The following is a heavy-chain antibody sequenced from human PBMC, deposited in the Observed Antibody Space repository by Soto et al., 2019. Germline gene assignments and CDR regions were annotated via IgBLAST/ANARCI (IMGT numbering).Heavy chain of an antibody. J-gene: IGHJ5*02. D-gene: IGHD1-1*01. Sequence: QITLKESGPTLVKPTQTLTLTCTFSGFSLSTSGVGVGWIRQPPGKALEWLALIYWDDDKRYSPSLKSRLTSPKDTSTNQVVLTMTNMDPVDTATYYCARWYNWNDGDWFDPWGQGTLVTVSS. CDR2: IYWDDDK. CDR1: GFSLSTSGVG. CDR3: ARWYNWNDGDWFDP. V-gene: IGHV2-5*02.